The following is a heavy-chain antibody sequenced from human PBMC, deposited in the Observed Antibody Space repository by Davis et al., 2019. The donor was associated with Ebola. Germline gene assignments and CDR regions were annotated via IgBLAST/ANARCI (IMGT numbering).Heavy chain of an antibody. D-gene: IGHD3-3*01. J-gene: IGHJ3*01. V-gene: IGHV1-18*01. CDR2: ISAYNGIT. CDR1: GYTFSSYG. CDR3: ARDDLGVILEV. Sequence: AASVKVSCKASGYTFSSYGISWVRQAPGQGLQWMGWISAYNGITNYAQELQGRVSMTTDTSTGTAYMELRSLRSDDTAVYYCARDDLGVILEVWGQGTMVTVSS.